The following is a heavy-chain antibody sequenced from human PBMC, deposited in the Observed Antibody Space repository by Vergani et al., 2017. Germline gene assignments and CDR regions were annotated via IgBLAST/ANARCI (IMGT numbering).Heavy chain of an antibody. CDR2: IYYSGST. D-gene: IGHD3-10*01. Sequence: QVQLQESGPGLVKPSETLSLTCTVSGGSISSYYWSWIRQPPGKGLEWIGYIYYSGSTNYNPSLKSRVTISVDTSKNQFSRKLSSVTAADTAVYYCARDRGPIATIDYWGQGTLVTVSS. CDR1: GGSISSYY. V-gene: IGHV4-59*01. J-gene: IGHJ4*02. CDR3: ARDRGPIATIDY.